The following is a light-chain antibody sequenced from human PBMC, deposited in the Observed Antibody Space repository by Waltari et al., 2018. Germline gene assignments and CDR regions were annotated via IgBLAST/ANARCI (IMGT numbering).Light chain of an antibody. V-gene: IGLV1-44*01. CDR1: GSNLGINT. J-gene: IGLJ1*01. CDR3: AAWDDSLNGIS. Sequence: QSVLTQPPSASGTPGQRVTISCSGSGSNLGINTVKLYQQLPGTAPKLLIYNDNQRPSGVPDRFSGSKSGSSASLAISGLQSDDEANYYCAAWDDSLNGISFGTGTRVTVL. CDR2: NDN.